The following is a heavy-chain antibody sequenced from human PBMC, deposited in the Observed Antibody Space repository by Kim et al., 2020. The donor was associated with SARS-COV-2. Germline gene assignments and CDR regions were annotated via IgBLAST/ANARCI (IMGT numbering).Heavy chain of an antibody. CDR2: IWYDGSNK. D-gene: IGHD3-22*01. CDR3: ARDPLLQRAHAFDI. V-gene: IGHV3-33*01. CDR1: GFTFSSYG. J-gene: IGHJ3*02. Sequence: GGSLRLSCAASGFTFSSYGMHWVRQAPGKGLEWVAVIWYDGSNKYYADSVKGRFTISRDNSKNTLYLQMNSLRAEDTAVYYCARDPLLQRAHAFDIWGQGTMVTVSS.